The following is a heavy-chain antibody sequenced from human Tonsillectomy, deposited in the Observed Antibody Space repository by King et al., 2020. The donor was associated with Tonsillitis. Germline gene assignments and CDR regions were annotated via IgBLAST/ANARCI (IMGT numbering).Heavy chain of an antibody. Sequence: VQLQQWGAGLLKPSETLSLTCAVYGGSFSGYYWSWIRQPPGKGLEWIGEINHSGSTNYNPSLKRRVTISVDTSKNQFSLKLSSVTAADTAVYYCARYFGSYERDPWGQGTLVTVSS. D-gene: IGHD2-21*01. CDR3: ARYFGSYERDP. J-gene: IGHJ5*02. CDR1: GGSFSGYY. CDR2: INHSGST. V-gene: IGHV4-34*01.